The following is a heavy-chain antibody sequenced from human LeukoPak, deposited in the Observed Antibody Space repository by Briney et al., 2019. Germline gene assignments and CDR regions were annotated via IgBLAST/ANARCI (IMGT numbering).Heavy chain of an antibody. Sequence: GGSLRLSCAASGFSFSSYWMHWVRQAPGKGLVWVSRINNDGSITNYAESVKGRFTISRDNAKNTLYLQMNSLRAEDTAVYYCARTASGFYSANWGQGTLVTVSS. V-gene: IGHV3-74*01. D-gene: IGHD3-3*01. J-gene: IGHJ4*02. CDR2: INNDGSIT. CDR3: ARTASGFYSAN. CDR1: GFSFSSYW.